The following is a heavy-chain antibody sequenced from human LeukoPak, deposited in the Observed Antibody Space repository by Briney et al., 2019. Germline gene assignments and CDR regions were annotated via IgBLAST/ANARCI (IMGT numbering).Heavy chain of an antibody. CDR1: GGSISTYY. CDR2: IYLSGTT. J-gene: IGHJ4*02. Sequence: SSETLSLTCTVSGGSISTYYWSWIRQPAGKGLEWIGRIYLSGTTNYNPSLKSRVNMSVDTSKNQFSLKLSSVTAADTAVYYCARVRKMATSYLDYWGQGTLVTVSS. D-gene: IGHD5-24*01. V-gene: IGHV4-4*07. CDR3: ARVRKMATSYLDY.